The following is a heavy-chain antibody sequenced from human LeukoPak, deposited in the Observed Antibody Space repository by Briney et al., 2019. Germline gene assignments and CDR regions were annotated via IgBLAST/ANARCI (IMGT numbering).Heavy chain of an antibody. J-gene: IGHJ3*02. CDR2: IYHSGST. V-gene: IGHV4-30-2*01. CDR1: GGSISSGGYY. Sequence: SQTLSLTCTVSGGSISSGGYYWSWIRQPPGKGLEWIGYIYHSGSTYYNPSLKSRVTISVDRSKNQFSLKLSSVTAADTAVYYCARDLGYRSSTSCPINAFDIWGQGTMVTVSS. D-gene: IGHD2-2*01. CDR3: ARDLGYRSSTSCPINAFDI.